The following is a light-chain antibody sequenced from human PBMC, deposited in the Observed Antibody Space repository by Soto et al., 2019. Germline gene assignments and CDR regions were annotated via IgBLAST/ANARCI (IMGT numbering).Light chain of an antibody. CDR1: QSVNSF. CDR3: QQRSNRLLT. CDR2: DTS. V-gene: IGKV3-11*01. Sequence: EIVLTQSPATLSLSPGERATLSCRASQSVNSFLAWYQQKPGQAPRLLIYDTSNRATDIPARFSGSGSGTDFTLTISSLEPEDFAVYYCQQRSNRLLTFGGGTKMEMK. J-gene: IGKJ4*01.